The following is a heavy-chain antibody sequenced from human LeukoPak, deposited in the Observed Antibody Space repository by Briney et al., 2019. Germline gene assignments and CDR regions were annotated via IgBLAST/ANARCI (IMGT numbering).Heavy chain of an antibody. CDR2: ISNDGDSE. D-gene: IGHD3-10*01. Sequence: GGSLRLSCAASGFSFSLYGMHWVRQAPGKGLEWVAVISNDGDSEYYSDSVKGRFTISRDNAKDTLYLQMDSLRRDDTAVYFCAKDGRGRTFFGEIEYWGQGTLVAVSS. CDR1: GFSFSLYG. V-gene: IGHV3-30*18. J-gene: IGHJ4*02. CDR3: AKDGRGRTFFGEIEY.